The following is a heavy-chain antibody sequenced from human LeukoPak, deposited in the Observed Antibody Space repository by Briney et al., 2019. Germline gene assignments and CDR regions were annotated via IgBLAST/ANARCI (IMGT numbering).Heavy chain of an antibody. D-gene: IGHD1-14*01. CDR2: ISSSSSTI. CDR1: GFTFSSYS. V-gene: IGHV3-48*02. J-gene: IGHJ4*02. CDR3: ARVSTSGGNSFDF. Sequence: GGSLILSCAASGFTFSSYSMNWVRQAPGKGLEWVSYISSSSSTIYYADSVKGRFTISRDNAKNSLYLQMNSLRDEDTAVYYCARVSTSGGNSFDFWGQGTLVTVSS.